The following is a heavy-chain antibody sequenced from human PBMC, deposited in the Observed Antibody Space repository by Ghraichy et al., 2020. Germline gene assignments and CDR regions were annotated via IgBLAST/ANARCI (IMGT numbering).Heavy chain of an antibody. CDR1: GYAFTDYP. CDR3: ARDTDYGSGSWGRDN. Sequence: ASVKVSCKSSGYAFTDYPMSRVRQAPGQGLEWLGWINTKTGSPTYAEGFTGRFVFSLDNSVSTAYLQISSLKAEDSALYYCARDTDYGSGSWGRDNWGQGTMVTVSS. J-gene: IGHJ4*02. V-gene: IGHV7-4-1*02. D-gene: IGHD3-10*01. CDR2: INTKTGSP.